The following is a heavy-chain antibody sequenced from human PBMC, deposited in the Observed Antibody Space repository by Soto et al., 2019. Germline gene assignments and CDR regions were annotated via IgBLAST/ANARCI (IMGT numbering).Heavy chain of an antibody. J-gene: IGHJ4*02. Sequence: QVQLQESGPGLVKPSQTLTLTCTVSGGSISSGGYYWSWIRQHPGKGLEWIGHISDSGNTYHNPSLKSRVTISVDTSKNHFSLNLSAVTAADTAVYYCARTTFYDIFTAYYSLFDYWGQGTLVTVSS. CDR1: GGSISSGGYY. CDR2: ISDSGNT. CDR3: ARTTFYDIFTAYYSLFDY. D-gene: IGHD3-9*01. V-gene: IGHV4-31*03.